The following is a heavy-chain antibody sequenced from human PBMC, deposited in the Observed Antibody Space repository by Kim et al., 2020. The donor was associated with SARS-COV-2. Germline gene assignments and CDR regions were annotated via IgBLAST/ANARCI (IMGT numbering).Heavy chain of an antibody. V-gene: IGHV3-11*06. J-gene: IGHJ6*02. CDR3: ARDRTASDYGMDV. CDR2: ISSSSSYT. CDR1: GFTFSDYY. D-gene: IGHD5-18*01. Sequence: GGSLRLSCAASGFTFSDYYMSWIRQAPGKGLEWVSYISSSSSYTNYADSVKGRFTISRDNAKNSLYLQMNSLRAEDTAVYYCARDRTASDYGMDVWGQGTTVTVSS.